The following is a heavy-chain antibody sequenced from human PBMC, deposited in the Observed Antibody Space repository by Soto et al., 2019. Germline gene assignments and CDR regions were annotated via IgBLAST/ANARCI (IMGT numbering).Heavy chain of an antibody. CDR3: AANYDFWSGYYKTDFGGY. D-gene: IGHD3-3*01. V-gene: IGHV4-39*01. CDR2: IYYSGST. J-gene: IGHJ4*02. Sequence: SETLSLTCTVSGGSISSISYYWGWIRQPPGKGLEWIGSIYYSGSTYYNPSLKSRVTISVDTSKNQFSLKLSSVTAADTAVYYCAANYDFWSGYYKTDFGGYWGQGTLVTVSS. CDR1: GGSISSISYY.